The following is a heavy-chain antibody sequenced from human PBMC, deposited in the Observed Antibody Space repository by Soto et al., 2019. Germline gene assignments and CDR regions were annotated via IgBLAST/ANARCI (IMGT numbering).Heavy chain of an antibody. CDR2: VYDSGTS. CDR1: GCSMNSYY. Sequence: NPSETLSLTCTVSGCSMNSYYWTWVRQPPGKGLEWIGYVYDSGTSKYNASLESRITMSLDKSRNQFSLSLSYVTAADTAVYFCARYSPPKKSFDSNPGWLDPWGQGTLVTSPQ. CDR3: ARYSPPKKSFDSNPGWLDP. J-gene: IGHJ5*02. D-gene: IGHD2-21*01. V-gene: IGHV4-59*01.